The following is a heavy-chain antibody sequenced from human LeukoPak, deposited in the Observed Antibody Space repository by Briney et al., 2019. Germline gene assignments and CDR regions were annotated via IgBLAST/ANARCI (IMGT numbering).Heavy chain of an antibody. Sequence: SETLSLTCTVSGYSISSGYYWGWIRQPPGKGLEWIGSIYHSGSTYYNPSLKSRVTISVDTSKNQFSLKLSSVTAADTAVYYCARDGPYSSSWYGGYYYYYYMDVWGKGTTVTISS. J-gene: IGHJ6*03. CDR2: IYHSGST. V-gene: IGHV4-38-2*02. D-gene: IGHD6-13*01. CDR3: ARDGPYSSSWYGGYYYYYYMDV. CDR1: GYSISSGYY.